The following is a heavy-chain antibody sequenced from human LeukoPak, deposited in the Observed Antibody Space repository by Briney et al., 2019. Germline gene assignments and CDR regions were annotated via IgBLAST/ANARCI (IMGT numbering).Heavy chain of an antibody. Sequence: SETLSLTCTVSGGSISSSSYYWSWIRQPPGKGLEWIGEINHSGSTNYNPSLKSRVTISVDTSKNQFSLKLSSVTAADTAVYYCARRAQWLANWFDPWGQGTLVTVSS. CDR2: INHSGST. J-gene: IGHJ5*02. CDR1: GGSISSSSYY. CDR3: ARRAQWLANWFDP. D-gene: IGHD6-19*01. V-gene: IGHV4-39*07.